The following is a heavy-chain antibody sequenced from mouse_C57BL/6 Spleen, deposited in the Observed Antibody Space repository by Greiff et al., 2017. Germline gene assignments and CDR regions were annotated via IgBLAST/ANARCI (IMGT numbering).Heavy chain of an antibody. V-gene: IGHV1-53*01. J-gene: IGHJ3*01. D-gene: IGHD2-3*01. Sequence: QVHVKQPGTELVKPGASVKLSCKASGYTFTSYWMPWVKQRPGQGLEWIGNINPSNGGTNYNEKFKSKATLTVDKSSSTAYMQLSSLASEDSAVYYCARDGYPFAYWGQGTLVTVSA. CDR3: ARDGYPFAY. CDR2: INPSNGGT. CDR1: GYTFTSYW.